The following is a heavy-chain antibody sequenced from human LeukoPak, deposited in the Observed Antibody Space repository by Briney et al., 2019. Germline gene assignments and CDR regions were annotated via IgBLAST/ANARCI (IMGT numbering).Heavy chain of an antibody. CDR1: GYSISGGFY. D-gene: IGHD3-10*01. Sequence: SETLSLTCSVSGYSISGGFYWVWIRQPPGKGLEWIGSIFHSGSTYYNPSLKSRVTISVDTSKNQFSLKLSSVTAADTAVYYCARHRYYYRSGSYYGAPYYMDVWGKGTTVTISS. CDR3: ARHRYYYRSGSYYGAPYYMDV. CDR2: IFHSGST. V-gene: IGHV4-38-2*02. J-gene: IGHJ6*03.